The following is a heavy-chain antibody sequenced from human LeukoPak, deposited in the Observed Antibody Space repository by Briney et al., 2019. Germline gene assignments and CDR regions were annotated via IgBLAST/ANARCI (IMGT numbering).Heavy chain of an antibody. CDR2: ISSSGSTI. V-gene: IGHV3-11*01. CDR1: GFTFSDYY. CDR3: ASIRRDGYPDY. D-gene: IGHD5-12*01. Sequence: GGSLRLSCAASGFTFSDYYMSWIRQAPGKGLEWVSYISSSGSTIYYADSVKGRFTISRDNAENSLYLQMNSLRAEDTAVYYCASIRRDGYPDYWGQGTLVTVSS. J-gene: IGHJ4*02.